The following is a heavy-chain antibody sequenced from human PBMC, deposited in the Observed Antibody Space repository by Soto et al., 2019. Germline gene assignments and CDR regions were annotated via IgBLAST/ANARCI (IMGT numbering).Heavy chain of an antibody. Sequence: QVQLQESGPGLVKPSETLSLTCTVSGGSISSYYWSWIRQPPGKGLEWIGYIYYSGSTNYNPSLKSRVTISVDTSKNQFSLKLSSVTAADTAVYYCARTYSGYDHWYFDLRGRGTLVTVSS. CDR2: IYYSGST. CDR3: ARTYSGYDHWYFDL. J-gene: IGHJ2*01. D-gene: IGHD5-12*01. CDR1: GGSISSYY. V-gene: IGHV4-59*01.